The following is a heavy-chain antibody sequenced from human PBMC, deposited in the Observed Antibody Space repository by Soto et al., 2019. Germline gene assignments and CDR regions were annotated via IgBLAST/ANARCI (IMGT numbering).Heavy chain of an antibody. CDR2: IKSKTDGGTT. D-gene: IGHD1-26*01. J-gene: IGHJ6*02. Sequence: GGSLRLSCAASGFTFSNAWMNWVRQAPGKGLEWVGRIKSKTDGGTTDYAAPVKGRFTISRDDSKNTLYLQMNSLKTEDTAVYYCTTDVRVGAITDYYYGMDVWGQGTTVTVSS. CDR1: GFTFSNAW. CDR3: TTDVRVGAITDYYYGMDV. V-gene: IGHV3-15*07.